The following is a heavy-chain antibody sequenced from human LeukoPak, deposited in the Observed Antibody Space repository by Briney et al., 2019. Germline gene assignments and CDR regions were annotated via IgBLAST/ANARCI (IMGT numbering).Heavy chain of an antibody. V-gene: IGHV1-18*01. CDR2: ISAYNGNT. D-gene: IGHD3-10*01. J-gene: IGHJ4*02. CDR3: ARDYYGSGSYSPFDY. Sequence: GASVKVSCKASGYTFTSYGISWVRQAPGQGLEWMGWISAYNGNTNYAQKFQGRVTMTRDMSTSTVYMELSSLRSEDTAVYYCARDYYGSGSYSPFDYWGQGTLVTVSS. CDR1: GYTFTSYG.